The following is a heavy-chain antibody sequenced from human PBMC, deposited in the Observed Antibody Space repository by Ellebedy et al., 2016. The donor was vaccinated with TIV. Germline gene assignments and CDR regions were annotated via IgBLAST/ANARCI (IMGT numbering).Heavy chain of an antibody. CDR3: ARGRLGYCSGGSCYRWGNWFDP. CDR2: IYYSGST. Sequence: MPGGSLRLSCTVSGGSISSSSYYWGWIRQPPGKGLEWIGSIYYSGSTYYNPSLKSRVTISVDTSKNQFSLKLSSVTAADTAVYYCARGRLGYCSGGSCYRWGNWFDPWGQGTLVTVSS. J-gene: IGHJ5*02. CDR1: GGSISSSSYY. D-gene: IGHD2-15*01. V-gene: IGHV4-39*01.